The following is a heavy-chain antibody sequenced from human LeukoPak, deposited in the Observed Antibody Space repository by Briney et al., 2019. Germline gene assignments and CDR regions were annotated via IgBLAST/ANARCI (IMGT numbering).Heavy chain of an antibody. CDR3: ARGVAAAGSDFDN. J-gene: IGHJ4*02. V-gene: IGHV3-21*01. D-gene: IGHD6-13*01. CDR1: GFTFSRYS. Sequence: GGSLRLSCAASGFTFSRYSMKWVRQALGKGLEWVSSISSSSSYIYYADSVKGRFTISRDNDKNSLYLQMNSLRAEDTAVYYCARGVAAAGSDFDNWGQGTLVTVSS. CDR2: ISSSSSYI.